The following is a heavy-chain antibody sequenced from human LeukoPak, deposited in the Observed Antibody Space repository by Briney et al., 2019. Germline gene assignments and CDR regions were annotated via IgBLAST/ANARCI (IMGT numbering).Heavy chain of an antibody. Sequence: GGSLRLSCAASGFTINTYWMNWVRQAPGKGLESVAIIKKDGSEEKYVDSVKGRFTISRDNAKNSLYLQMNSLRAEDTAVYYCAAGSGWLIDYWGQGTLVAVSS. CDR2: IKKDGSEE. CDR3: AAGSGWLIDY. CDR1: GFTINTYW. V-gene: IGHV3-7*01. D-gene: IGHD6-19*01. J-gene: IGHJ4*02.